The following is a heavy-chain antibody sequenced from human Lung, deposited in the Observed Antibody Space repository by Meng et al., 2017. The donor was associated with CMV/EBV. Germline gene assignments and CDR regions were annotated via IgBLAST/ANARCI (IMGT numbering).Heavy chain of an antibody. CDR1: CGSISIGVYY. D-gene: IGHD3-10*01. CDR2: IHSSGST. CDR3: ARASYGSGSPLGESWFDP. V-gene: IGHV4-31*03. Sequence: QLQVHGSGQGLAKPSQPLSLTCPVCCGSISIGVYYWSGSRQHPGKGLEWIGDIHSSGSTDYNPSLRSRRTISVDTSKNQFSLKLSSVTAADTAVYYCARASYGSGSPLGESWFDPWGQGTLVTVSS. J-gene: IGHJ5*02.